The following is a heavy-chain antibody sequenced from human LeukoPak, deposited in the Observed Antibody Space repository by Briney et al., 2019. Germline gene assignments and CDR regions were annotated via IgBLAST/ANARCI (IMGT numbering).Heavy chain of an antibody. J-gene: IGHJ6*03. Sequence: SETLSLTCTVSGGSISSYYRSWIRQPPGKGLEWIGYIYYSGSTNYSPSLKSRVTISVDTSKNQFSLRLTSVTAADTAVYYCARGGSYYDFWSGYYDYYYYMDVWGKGTTVTVSS. CDR1: GGSISSYY. CDR3: ARGGSYYDFWSGYYDYYYYMDV. D-gene: IGHD3-3*01. V-gene: IGHV4-59*01. CDR2: IYYSGST.